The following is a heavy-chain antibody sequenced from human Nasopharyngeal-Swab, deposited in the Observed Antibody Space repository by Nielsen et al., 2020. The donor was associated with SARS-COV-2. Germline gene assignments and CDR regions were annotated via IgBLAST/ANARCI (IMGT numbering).Heavy chain of an antibody. CDR2: INPSGGST. CDR1: GYTFTSYY. Sequence: ASVKVSCKASGYTFTSYYMHWVRQAPGQGLEWMGIINPSGGSTSYAQKFQGRVTITADKSTSTAYMELSSLRSEDTAVYYCAREKELGTWDYWGQGTLVTVSS. D-gene: IGHD1-26*01. V-gene: IGHV1-46*01. J-gene: IGHJ4*02. CDR3: AREKELGTWDY.